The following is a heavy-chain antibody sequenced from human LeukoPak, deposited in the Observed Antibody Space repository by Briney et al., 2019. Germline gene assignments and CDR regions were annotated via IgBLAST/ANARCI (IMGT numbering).Heavy chain of an antibody. CDR2: LSYSGSI. CDR3: ARHRLEYCTGGSCYPG. J-gene: IGHJ4*02. CDR1: GGSISNGSHY. V-gene: IGHV4-39*01. Sequence: PSETLSLTCTVSGGSISNGSHYWGWIRQPPGKGLEWIGGLSYSGSIYYNPSLKSRVTISVDTSKNQFSLKLRSVTAADTAVYYCARHRLEYCTGGSCYPGWGQGTLVTVSS. D-gene: IGHD2-15*01.